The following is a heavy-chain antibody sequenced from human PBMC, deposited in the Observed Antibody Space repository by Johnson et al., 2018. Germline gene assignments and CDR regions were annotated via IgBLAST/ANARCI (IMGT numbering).Heavy chain of an antibody. V-gene: IGHV3-13*01. Sequence: VQLVESGGGLVQPWGSLRVSCTASGFTFSNYDMHWVRQATGKGLDWVSAIGTTGDANHPGSVKGRFTISRENAKNSLYLPMNSLRAEDTAVYYCARQRPWLQPPFDAVDFWGQWKMVTVSS. D-gene: IGHD5-24*01. J-gene: IGHJ3*01. CDR2: IGTTGDA. CDR3: ARQRPWLQPPFDAVDF. CDR1: GFTFSNYD.